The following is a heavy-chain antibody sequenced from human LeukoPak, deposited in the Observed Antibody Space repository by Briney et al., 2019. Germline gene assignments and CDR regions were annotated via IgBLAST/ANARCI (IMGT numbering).Heavy chain of an antibody. CDR2: ISAYNGNT. V-gene: IGHV1-18*01. CDR1: GYTFTSYG. J-gene: IGHJ6*03. CDR3: ARVLLMAPYYYMDV. Sequence: ASVKVSCKASGYTFTSYGISWVRQAPGQRLEWMGWISAYNGNTNYAQKLQGRVTMTTDTSTSTAYMELRSLRSDDTAVYYCARVLLMAPYYYMDVWGKGTTVTVSS. D-gene: IGHD5-24*01.